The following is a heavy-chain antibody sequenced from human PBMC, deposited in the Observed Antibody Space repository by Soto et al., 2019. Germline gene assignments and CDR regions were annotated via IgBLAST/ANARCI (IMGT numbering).Heavy chain of an antibody. D-gene: IGHD6-6*01. J-gene: IGHJ5*02. CDR1: GYSISSGYY. V-gene: IGHV4-38-2*01. CDR3: ARVPVYSSSDNWFDP. Sequence: SESLSLTXAVSGYSISSGYYWGWIRQPPGKGLEWIGSIYHSGSTYYNPSLKSRVTISVDTSKNQFSLKLSSVTAADTAVYYCARVPVYSSSDNWFDPWGQGTLVTVSS. CDR2: IYHSGST.